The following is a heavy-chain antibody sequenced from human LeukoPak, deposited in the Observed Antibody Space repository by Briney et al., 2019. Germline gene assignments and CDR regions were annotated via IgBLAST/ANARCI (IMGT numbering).Heavy chain of an antibody. CDR1: GGSFSGYY. J-gene: IGHJ4*02. CDR2: INHSGST. V-gene: IGHV4-34*01. CDR3: ARVIARAGGTIDY. Sequence: SETLSLTCAVYGGSFSGYYWSWIRQPPGKGLEWIGEINHSGSTNYNPSLKSRVTISVDTSKNQFSLKLSSVTAADTAVHYCARVIARAGGTIDYWGQGTLVTVSS. D-gene: IGHD3-22*01.